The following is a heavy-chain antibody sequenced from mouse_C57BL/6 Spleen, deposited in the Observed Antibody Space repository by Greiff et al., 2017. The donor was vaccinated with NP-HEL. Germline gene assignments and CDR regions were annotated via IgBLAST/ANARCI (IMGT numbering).Heavy chain of an antibody. Sequence: VQLQQSGAELVKPGASVKLSCTASGFNIKDYYMHWVKQRTEQGLEGRGRLGEEGGVGGVAPKFQGKATITADTSSNTAYLQLSSLTSEDTAVYYCARRDYFDVWGTGTTVTVSS. J-gene: IGHJ1*03. CDR3: ARRDYFDV. CDR2: LGEEGGVG. CDR1: GFNIKDYY. V-gene: IGHV14-2*01.